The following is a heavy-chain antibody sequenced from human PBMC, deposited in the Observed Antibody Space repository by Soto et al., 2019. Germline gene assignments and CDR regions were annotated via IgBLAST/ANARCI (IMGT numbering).Heavy chain of an antibody. CDR1: GGSISSGGYY. CDR3: ARDFHTPYGMDV. Sequence: PSETLSLTCTVSGGSISSGGYYWSWIRQHPGKGLEWIGYIYYSGSTYYNPSLKSRVTISVDTSKNQFSLKLSSVTVADTAVYYCARDFHTPYGMDVWGQGTTVTVSS. V-gene: IGHV4-31*03. J-gene: IGHJ6*02. CDR2: IYYSGST.